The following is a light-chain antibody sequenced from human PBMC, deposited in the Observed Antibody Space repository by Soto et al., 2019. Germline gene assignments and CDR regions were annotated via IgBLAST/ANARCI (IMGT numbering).Light chain of an antibody. CDR1: SSDVGGYNY. CDR3: CSYAGSDILI. CDR2: DVT. J-gene: IGLJ2*01. V-gene: IGLV2-11*01. Sequence: QSVLTQPRSVSGSPGQSVTISCTGTSSDVGGYNYVSWYQRHAGKAPKLIISDVTKRPSGVPDRFSGSKSGNTASLTISGLQAEDEADYDCCSYAGSDILIFGGGTKVTVL.